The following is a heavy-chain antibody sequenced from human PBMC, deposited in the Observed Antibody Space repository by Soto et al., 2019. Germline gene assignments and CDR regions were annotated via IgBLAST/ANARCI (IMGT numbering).Heavy chain of an antibody. Sequence: GESLKISCAASGFTFSSYGMHWVRQAPGKGLEWVAVIWDDGSNKYYADSVKGRFTISRDNSKNTLYLQMNSLRAEDTAVYYCARALRLAGPLVFDYWGQGTLVTVSS. D-gene: IGHD4-17*01. CDR2: IWDDGSNK. J-gene: IGHJ4*02. V-gene: IGHV3-33*01. CDR3: ARALRLAGPLVFDY. CDR1: GFTFSSYG.